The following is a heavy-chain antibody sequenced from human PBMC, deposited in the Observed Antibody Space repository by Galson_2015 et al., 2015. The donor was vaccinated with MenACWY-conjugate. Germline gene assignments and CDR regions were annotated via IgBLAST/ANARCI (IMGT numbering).Heavy chain of an antibody. V-gene: IGHV3-66*01. CDR2: MFNDGTT. CDR3: ATAPYSSAWTTEFDY. CDR1: GFTVSSNY. Sequence: SLRLSCAASGFTVSSNYMSWVRQAPGKGLEWVSVMFNDGTTYYADSAKGRFTISRDNSKNTLFLQMNSLRAEDTAVYYCATAPYSSAWTTEFDYWGQGTLVTVSS. J-gene: IGHJ4*02. D-gene: IGHD6-19*01.